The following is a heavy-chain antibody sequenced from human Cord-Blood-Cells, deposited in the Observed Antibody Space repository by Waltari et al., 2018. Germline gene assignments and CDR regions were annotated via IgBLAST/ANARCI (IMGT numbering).Heavy chain of an antibody. D-gene: IGHD3-16*01. J-gene: IGHJ3*02. CDR1: GGSFSGYY. Sequence: QVQLQQWGAGLLKPSETLSHTCAVSGGSFSGYYWSCIRQPPGKGLEWIGEINHSGSTNYNPSLKSRVTISVDTSKNHFSLKLSSVTAADTAVYYCARGLGAADAFDIWGQGTMVTVSS. CDR2: INHSGST. CDR3: ARGLGAADAFDI. V-gene: IGHV4-34*01.